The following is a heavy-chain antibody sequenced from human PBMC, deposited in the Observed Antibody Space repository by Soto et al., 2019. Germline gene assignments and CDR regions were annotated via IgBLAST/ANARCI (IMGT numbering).Heavy chain of an antibody. CDR1: GFTFSDHY. Sequence: LRLSCAASGFTFSDHYMSWIRQAPGKGLEWVSYISSSGDIIYYADSVKGRFTISRDNAKNSLYLQMNSLRAEDTAVYYCARDLGYYDSSGYFDYWGQGTLVTVSS. CDR2: ISSSGDII. V-gene: IGHV3-11*01. D-gene: IGHD3-22*01. CDR3: ARDLGYYDSSGYFDY. J-gene: IGHJ4*02.